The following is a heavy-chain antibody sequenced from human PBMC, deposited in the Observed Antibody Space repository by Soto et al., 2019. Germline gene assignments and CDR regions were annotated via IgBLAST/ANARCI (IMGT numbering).Heavy chain of an antibody. CDR3: ASALYSYGRHYYFDY. CDR2: IYYSGST. V-gene: IGHV4-59*01. CDR1: GGSISSYY. D-gene: IGHD5-18*01. Sequence: PSETLSLTCTVSGGSISSYYWSWIRQPPGKGLEWIGYIYYSGSTNYNPSLKSRVTISVDTSKNQFSLKLSSVTAADTAVYYCASALYSYGRHYYFDYWGQGTLVTVSS. J-gene: IGHJ4*02.